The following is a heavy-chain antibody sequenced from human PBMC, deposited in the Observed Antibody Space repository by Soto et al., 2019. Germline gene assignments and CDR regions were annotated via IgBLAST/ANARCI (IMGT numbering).Heavy chain of an antibody. J-gene: IGHJ3*01. D-gene: IGHD1-7*01. Sequence: QVQLVESGGGVVQPGRSLRLSCAASGFSFRSYAMYWVRQAPGKGLEWVAVISFDGSKTSYADSVQGRLTVSRDDSRNTLFLQLNTVRPEDTAVYYCARDRVELGNAFDVWGRGTMVTVTS. CDR1: GFSFRSYA. CDR2: ISFDGSKT. CDR3: ARDRVELGNAFDV. V-gene: IGHV3-30*04.